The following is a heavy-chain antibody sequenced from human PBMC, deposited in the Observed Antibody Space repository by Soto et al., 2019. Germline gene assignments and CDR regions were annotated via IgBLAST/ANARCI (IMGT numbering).Heavy chain of an antibody. CDR3: ARVGDDILTYRPLFDY. V-gene: IGHV4-30-4*01. Sequence: SETLSLTCTVSGGSISSGDYYWSWIRQPPGKGLEWIGYIYYSGSTYYNPSLKSRVTISVDTSKNQFSLKLSSVTAADTAVYYCARVGDDILTYRPLFDYWGQGTLVTAP. CDR1: GGSISSGDYY. CDR2: IYYSGST. J-gene: IGHJ4*02. D-gene: IGHD3-9*01.